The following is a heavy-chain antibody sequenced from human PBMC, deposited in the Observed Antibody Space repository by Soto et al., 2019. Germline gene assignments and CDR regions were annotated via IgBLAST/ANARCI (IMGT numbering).Heavy chain of an antibody. CDR1: GGSISGYY. J-gene: IGHJ6*02. CDR2: IYSDGTT. D-gene: IGHD2-2*01. V-gene: IGHV4-4*07. CDR3: SRVGCSNSKCYTRGMDV. Sequence: SETLSLTCTVSGGSISGYYWSWVRQPAGKGLEWVGRIYSDGTTNYSPSLKSRVTMSLDTSKDQFSLHLNSVTAADTAVYYCSRVGCSNSKCYTRGMDVWGQGTTVTV.